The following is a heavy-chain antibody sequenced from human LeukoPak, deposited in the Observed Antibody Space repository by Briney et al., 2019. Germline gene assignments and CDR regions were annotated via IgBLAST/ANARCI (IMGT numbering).Heavy chain of an antibody. J-gene: IGHJ4*02. CDR3: ARGSGMITFGGVIVNNDY. D-gene: IGHD3-16*02. V-gene: IGHV4-4*02. CDR1: GGSISSSNW. CDR2: VYRTGST. Sequence: PSETLSLTCAVSGGSISSSNWWSWVRQPPGKGLEWIGEVYRTGSTNYNPSLKSRVTMSIDKSNNQFSLKLSSVTAADTAIYYCARGSGMITFGGVIVNNDYWGQGTLVTVSS.